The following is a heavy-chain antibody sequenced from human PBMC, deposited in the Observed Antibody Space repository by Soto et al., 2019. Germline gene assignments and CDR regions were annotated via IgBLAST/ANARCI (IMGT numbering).Heavy chain of an antibody. V-gene: IGHV3-74*01. Sequence: EVQLVESGGVSVQPGGSLRLSCTASGFTLSNYWMHWVRQAPGKGLVWVSRINTDGSTTTYADSVKGRFTISRDNAKNAFYLQMNSLGDEDTAVYYCVRIRRGDGYTFGYWGQGTLVTVSS. CDR3: VRIRRGDGYTFGY. J-gene: IGHJ4*02. D-gene: IGHD5-12*01. CDR2: INTDGSTT. CDR1: GFTLSNYW.